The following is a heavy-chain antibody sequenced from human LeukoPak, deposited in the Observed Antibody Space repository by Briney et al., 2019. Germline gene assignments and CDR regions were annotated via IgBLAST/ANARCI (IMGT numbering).Heavy chain of an antibody. V-gene: IGHV3-9*01. CDR3: AKSGILQGYYFYYMDV. CDR1: GFTFSSYE. Sequence: GGSLRLSCAASGFTFSSYEMNWVRQAPGKGLEWVSGISWKGDKIGYADSVKGRFTISRDNAKKSLYLQMNSPRPEDTALYYCAKSGILQGYYFYYMDVWGKGTTVTIAS. CDR2: ISWKGDKI. D-gene: IGHD2-15*01. J-gene: IGHJ6*03.